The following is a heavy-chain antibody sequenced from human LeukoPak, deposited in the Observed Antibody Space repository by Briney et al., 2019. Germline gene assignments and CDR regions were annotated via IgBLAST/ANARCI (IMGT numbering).Heavy chain of an antibody. J-gene: IGHJ4*02. CDR2: VYYSGST. CDR3: ARFRQWPGYFDV. CDR1: GGSISNSGFY. Sequence: SETLSLTCTVSGGSISNSGFYWGWIRQPPGKGLEWIGNVYYSGSTYYNSSLKSRVSMSVDTSKNQFSLKLSSVTAADTAVYYCARFRQWPGYFDVWGQGTLVIVSS. V-gene: IGHV4-39*01. D-gene: IGHD6-19*01.